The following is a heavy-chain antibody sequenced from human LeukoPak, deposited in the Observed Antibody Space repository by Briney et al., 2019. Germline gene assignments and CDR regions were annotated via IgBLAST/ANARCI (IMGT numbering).Heavy chain of an antibody. Sequence: SETLSLTCAVYGGSFSGYYWSWIRQPPGKGLEWIGEINHSGSTNYNPSLKSRVTISVDTSKNQFSLKLSSVTAADTAVYYCARDADTSSRYSRFDYWGQGTLVTVSS. J-gene: IGHJ4*02. CDR3: ARDADTSSRYSRFDY. D-gene: IGHD3-22*01. CDR1: GGSFSGYY. V-gene: IGHV4-34*01. CDR2: INHSGST.